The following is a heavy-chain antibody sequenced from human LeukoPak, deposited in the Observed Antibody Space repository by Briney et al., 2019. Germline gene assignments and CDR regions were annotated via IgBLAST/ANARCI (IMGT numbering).Heavy chain of an antibody. CDR1: GDSVTSYY. CDR3: ARLDCTGDGCYNH. J-gene: IGHJ4*02. Sequence: SETLSLTCSVSGDSVTSYYWSWIRQPPGKGLEWIGYVSSDGTTNYTPSLRNRVIMSVDTAKNHISLSLTSLTAADTAIYYCARLDCTGDGCYNHWGRGTLVTVSS. D-gene: IGHD2-8*02. CDR2: VSSDGTT. V-gene: IGHV4-59*08.